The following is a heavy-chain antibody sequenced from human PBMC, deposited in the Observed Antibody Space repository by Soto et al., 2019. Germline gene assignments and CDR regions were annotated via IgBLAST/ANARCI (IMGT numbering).Heavy chain of an antibody. J-gene: IGHJ6*02. CDR2: ISYDGSNK. Sequence: GGSLRLSCAASGFTFSSYGMHWVRQAPGKGLEWVAVISYDGSNKYYADSVKGRFTISRDNSKNTLYLQMNSLRAEDTAVYYCAKAYPHGQQLDTTKYYYYYYGMDVWGQGTTVTVSS. CDR3: AKAYPHGQQLDTTKYYYYYYGMDV. V-gene: IGHV3-30*18. D-gene: IGHD6-13*01. CDR1: GFTFSSYG.